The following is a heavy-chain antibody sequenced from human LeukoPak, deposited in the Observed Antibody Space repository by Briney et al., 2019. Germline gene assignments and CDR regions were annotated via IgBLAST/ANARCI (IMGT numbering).Heavy chain of an antibody. D-gene: IGHD2-21*02. CDR2: MYSVGST. V-gene: IGHV3-66*01. Sequence: GGSLRLSCAASGFTFSSYGMSWVRQAPGKGLEWVSVMYSVGSTYYADSVKGRFTISRDNSKNTLYLLMNGLRAEDTAVYYCAGSLAYCGGDCRLGDYWGQGTLVTVSS. CDR1: GFTFSSYG. CDR3: AGSLAYCGGDCRLGDY. J-gene: IGHJ4*02.